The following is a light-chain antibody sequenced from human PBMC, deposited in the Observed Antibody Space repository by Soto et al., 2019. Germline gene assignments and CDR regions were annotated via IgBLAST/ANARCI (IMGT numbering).Light chain of an antibody. Sequence: QSVLTQTPSVSGAPGQRVTISCTGSSSNIGAHFDVHWYQHLPGTAPKLLIYGNTNRPSGVPDRFSGSKSGTSASLAITGLQAEDEADYYCQTYDSSLSEVVFGGGTKVTVL. CDR1: SSNIGAHFD. J-gene: IGLJ2*01. CDR2: GNT. V-gene: IGLV1-40*01. CDR3: QTYDSSLSEVV.